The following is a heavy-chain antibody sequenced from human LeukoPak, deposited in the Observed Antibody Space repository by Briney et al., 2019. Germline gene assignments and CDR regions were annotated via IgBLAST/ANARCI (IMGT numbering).Heavy chain of an antibody. V-gene: IGHV3-23*01. Sequence: GGSLRLSCAASGFSFSTYGMSWVRQAPGRGLEWVSALNAAGRSSFYADSVKGRFTISRDNSKNTLYLQMNSPRGEDTAVYYCAKEDYSDTKGYEDYWGQGTLVTVSS. CDR1: GFSFSTYG. D-gene: IGHD3-22*01. J-gene: IGHJ4*02. CDR3: AKEDYSDTKGYEDY. CDR2: LNAAGRSS.